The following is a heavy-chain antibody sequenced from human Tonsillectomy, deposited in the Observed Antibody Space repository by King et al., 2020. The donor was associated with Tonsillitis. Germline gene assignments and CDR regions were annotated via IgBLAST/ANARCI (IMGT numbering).Heavy chain of an antibody. D-gene: IGHD6-19*01. CDR3: ANTPRGWDMYYFDF. CDR2: ISGSGGST. CDR1: GFTFSRYA. J-gene: IGHJ4*02. V-gene: IGHV3-23*04. Sequence: VQLVESGGGLVQPGGSLRLSCAASGFTFSRYAMSWVRQAPGKGLEWVLSISGSGGSTYYTDSVKGRFTISRDNSKNMLYLQMNSLRAEDTAVYYCANTPRGWDMYYFDFWGQGTLVTVSS.